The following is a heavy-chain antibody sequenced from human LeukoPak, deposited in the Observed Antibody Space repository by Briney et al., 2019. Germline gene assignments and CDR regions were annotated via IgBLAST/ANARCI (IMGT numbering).Heavy chain of an antibody. V-gene: IGHV6-1*01. D-gene: IGHD6-19*01. CDR2: TYYRSKWYN. Sequence: SQTLSLTCGISGDSVSSNTAAWNWIRQSASRGLEWLGRTYYRSKWYNNYAVSVKSRITINSDSSKNQVSLQLNSVSPEDTAMYYCARENSRGRFDYWGQEPWSPSPQ. J-gene: IGHJ4*01. CDR3: ARENSRGRFDY. CDR1: GDSVSSNTAA.